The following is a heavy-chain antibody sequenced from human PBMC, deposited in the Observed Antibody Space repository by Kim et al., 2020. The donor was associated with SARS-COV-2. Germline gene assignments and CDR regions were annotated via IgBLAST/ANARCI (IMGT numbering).Heavy chain of an antibody. V-gene: IGHV4-59*08. CDR3: ARHTCYWYFDL. J-gene: IGHJ2*01. Sequence: NYNPALTSRVTISMATSKNQISLKLTSVSAADTAVYYCARHTCYWYFDLWGRGTLVTASS.